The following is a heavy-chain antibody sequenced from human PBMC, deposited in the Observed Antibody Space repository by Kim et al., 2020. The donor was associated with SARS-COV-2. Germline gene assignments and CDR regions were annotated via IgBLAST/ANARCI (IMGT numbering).Heavy chain of an antibody. V-gene: IGHV3-74*01. CDR3: ARGNYYGMDV. J-gene: IGHJ6*02. Sequence: ADSEKRRFPIPRDNAKNTLYLQMNSLRAEDTAVYYWARGNYYGMDVWGQGTTVTVSS.